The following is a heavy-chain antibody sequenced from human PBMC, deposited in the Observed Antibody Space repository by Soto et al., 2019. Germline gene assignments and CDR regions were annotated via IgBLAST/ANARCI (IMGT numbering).Heavy chain of an antibody. V-gene: IGHV4-31*03. J-gene: IGHJ4*02. CDR1: GGSISSGGYY. Sequence: SETLSLTCTVSGGSISSGGYYWSWIRQHPGKGLEWIGYIYYSGSTYYNPSLKSRVTISVDTSKIQFSLKLSSVTAADTAVYYFARAKLVVVRMYFGYWVQGTLATVSS. CDR2: IYYSGST. CDR3: ARAKLVVVRMYFGY. D-gene: IGHD3-22*01.